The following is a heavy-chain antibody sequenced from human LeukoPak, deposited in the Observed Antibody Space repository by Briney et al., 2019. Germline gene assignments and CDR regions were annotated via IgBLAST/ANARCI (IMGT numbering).Heavy chain of an antibody. CDR1: GCSIGSYY. Sequence: SETLSLTCSVSGCSIGSYYWSWIRQPAGEGLEWIGRIYSSGITNYNPSLKSRVTMSVDTSKNQFSLKLNPVTAADTAFYYCARVRSGSYYFDYWGQGTLVTVSS. J-gene: IGHJ4*02. CDR3: ARVRSGSYYFDY. CDR2: IYSSGIT. V-gene: IGHV4-4*07. D-gene: IGHD1-26*01.